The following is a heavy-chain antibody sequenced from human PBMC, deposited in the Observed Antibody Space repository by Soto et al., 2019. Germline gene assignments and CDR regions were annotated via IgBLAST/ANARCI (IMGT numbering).Heavy chain of an antibody. V-gene: IGHV1-18*04. Sequence: ASVKVSCKASGYTFTSYGISWVRQAPGQGLEWMAWVNGGNGNTKYSQKFQGRVTITRDTSANTAYMELSSLRPDDTAVYYCARELPGLYYFDYWGPGTLVTVSS. CDR1: GYTFTSYG. D-gene: IGHD4-17*01. J-gene: IGHJ4*02. CDR2: VNGGNGNT. CDR3: ARELPGLYYFDY.